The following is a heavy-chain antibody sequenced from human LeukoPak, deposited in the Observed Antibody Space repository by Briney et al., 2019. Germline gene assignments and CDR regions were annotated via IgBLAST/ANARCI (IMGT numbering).Heavy chain of an antibody. D-gene: IGHD2-2*01. Sequence: RTSGTLSLTCTVSGGSISSGGYYWSWIRQHPGKGLEWIGYIYYSGSTYYNPSLKSRVTISVDTSKNQFSLKLSSVTAADTAVYYCARSSARSYALDYWGQGTLVTVSS. V-gene: IGHV4-31*03. CDR1: GGSISSGGYY. J-gene: IGHJ4*02. CDR3: ARSSARSYALDY. CDR2: IYYSGST.